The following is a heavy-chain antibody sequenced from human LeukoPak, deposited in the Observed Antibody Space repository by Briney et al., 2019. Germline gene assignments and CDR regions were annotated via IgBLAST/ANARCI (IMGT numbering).Heavy chain of an antibody. CDR1: GFTVSSSY. CDR3: ARPYYYDSSGDY. CDR2: IYSGGST. J-gene: IGHJ4*02. Sequence: GGSLRLSCAASGFTVSSSYMSWVRQAPGKGLEWVSVIYSGGSTYYADSVKGRFTISRDNSKNTLYLQMNSLRAEDTAVYYCARPYYYDSSGDYWGQGTLVTVSS. D-gene: IGHD3-22*01. V-gene: IGHV3-66*01.